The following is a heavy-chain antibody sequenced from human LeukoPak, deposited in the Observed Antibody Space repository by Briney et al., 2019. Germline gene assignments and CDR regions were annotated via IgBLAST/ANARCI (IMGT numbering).Heavy chain of an antibody. D-gene: IGHD1-26*01. V-gene: IGHV3-23*01. CDR2: ITDSGGRT. CDR3: AKDLTTGTTIWSFDY. J-gene: IGHJ4*02. Sequence: GGSLRLSCAASGFTFSNAWMSWVRQAPGKGLEWVSAITDSGGRTNYADSVKGRFTIFRDNSKNTLYLQMNSLRAEDTAVYYCAKDLTTGTTIWSFDYWGQGTLVPVSS. CDR1: GFTFSNAW.